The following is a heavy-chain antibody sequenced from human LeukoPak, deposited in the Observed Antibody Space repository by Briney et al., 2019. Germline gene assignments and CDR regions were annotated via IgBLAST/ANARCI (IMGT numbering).Heavy chain of an antibody. CDR2: LYYSGST. D-gene: IGHD6-13*01. CDR3: ASRRLAAAGVGYFDC. Sequence: SETLSLTCTFSGGSINSSNNYWGWIRQPPGKGLEWIGSLYYSGSTYYNPAMRSRVTKSVDTSKTQFSLRLSSVTAADTVVYYCASRRLAAAGVGYFDCWGQGTLVTVSS. V-gene: IGHV4-39*01. CDR1: GGSINSSNNY. J-gene: IGHJ4*02.